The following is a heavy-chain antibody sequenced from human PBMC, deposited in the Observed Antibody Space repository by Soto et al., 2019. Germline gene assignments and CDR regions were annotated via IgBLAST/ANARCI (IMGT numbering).Heavy chain of an antibody. CDR2: ISSSGSYI. J-gene: IGHJ4*02. Sequence: EVQLVESGGGLVKPGGSLRLSCAASGFTFTTYSMTWVRQAPGKGLEWVSSISSSGSYIYYADSVKGRFTISRDNAKNSLYLQMNSLRPEDSAVYYCASSPNVVLWFGEPGVFDYWGQGTLVTVSS. D-gene: IGHD3-10*01. V-gene: IGHV3-21*01. CDR1: GFTFTTYS. CDR3: ASSPNVVLWFGEPGVFDY.